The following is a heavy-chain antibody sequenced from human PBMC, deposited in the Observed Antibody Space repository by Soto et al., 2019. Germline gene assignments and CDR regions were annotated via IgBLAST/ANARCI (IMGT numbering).Heavy chain of an antibody. CDR3: ASSDRRTYYYGMDV. J-gene: IGHJ6*02. CDR1: GGSISSYY. V-gene: IGHV4-59*01. Sequence: SETLSLTCTVSGGSISSYYWSWIRQPPGKGLEWIGYIYYSGSTNYNPSLKSRVTISVDTSKNQFSLKLSSVTAADTAVYYCASSDRRTYYYGMDVWGQGTTVTVSS. CDR2: IYYSGST.